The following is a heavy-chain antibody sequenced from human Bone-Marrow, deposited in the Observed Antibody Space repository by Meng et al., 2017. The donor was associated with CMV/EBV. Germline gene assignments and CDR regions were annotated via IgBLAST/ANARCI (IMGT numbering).Heavy chain of an antibody. CDR2: IIPIFGTA. D-gene: IGHD6-6*01. J-gene: IGHJ4*02. CDR1: GGTFSSYA. CDR3: ARDVAARPYIYDY. V-gene: IGHV1-69*12. Sequence: VQLVQSGGEVKKPGFSVKVSCKASGGTFSSYAISWVRQAPGQGLEWMGGIIPIFGTANYAQKFQGRVTITADESTSTAYMELSSLRSEDTAVYCCARDVAARPYIYDYWGQGTLVTVSS.